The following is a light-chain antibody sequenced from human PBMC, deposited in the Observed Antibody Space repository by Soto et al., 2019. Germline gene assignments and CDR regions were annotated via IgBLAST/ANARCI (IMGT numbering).Light chain of an antibody. CDR1: SSDVGSYNL. V-gene: IGLV2-23*02. J-gene: IGLJ1*01. CDR3: CSYAGSSTFFV. Sequence: ALTQPASVSGSPGQSITISCTGTSSDVGSYNLISWYQQHPGKAPKLMIYEVSKRPSGVSNRFSGSKSGNTASLTISGLQAEDEADYYCCSYAGSSTFFVFGTGTKVTVL. CDR2: EVS.